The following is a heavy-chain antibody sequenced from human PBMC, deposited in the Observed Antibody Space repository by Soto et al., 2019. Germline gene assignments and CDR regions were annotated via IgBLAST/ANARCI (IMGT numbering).Heavy chain of an antibody. CDR2: IWYDGSNK. D-gene: IGHD6-19*01. CDR3: ARSPDAVAGKGYAFDI. J-gene: IGHJ3*02. Sequence: PGGSLRLSCAASGFTFSSYGMHWVRQAPGKGLEWVAVIWYDGSNKYYADSVKGRFTISRDNSKNTLYLQMNSLRAEDTAVYYCARSPDAVAGKGYAFDIWGQGTMVTVS. CDR1: GFTFSSYG. V-gene: IGHV3-33*01.